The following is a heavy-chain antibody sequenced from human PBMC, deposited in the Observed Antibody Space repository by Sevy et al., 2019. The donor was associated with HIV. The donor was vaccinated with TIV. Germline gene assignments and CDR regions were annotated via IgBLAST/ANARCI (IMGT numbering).Heavy chain of an antibody. D-gene: IGHD3-10*01. CDR3: ARDKRFRELLSYYYYGMDV. J-gene: IGHJ6*02. Sequence: SETLSLTCAVSGGSISSSNWWSWVRQPPGKGLEWIGEIYHSGSTNYNPSLKSRVTISVDKSKNQFSLKLSSVTAADTAVYYCARDKRFRELLSYYYYGMDVWGPGTTVTVSS. V-gene: IGHV4-4*02. CDR1: GGSISSSNW. CDR2: IYHSGST.